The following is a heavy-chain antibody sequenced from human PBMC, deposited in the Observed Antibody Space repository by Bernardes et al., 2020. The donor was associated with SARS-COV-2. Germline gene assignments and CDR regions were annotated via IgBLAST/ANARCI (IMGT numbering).Heavy chain of an antibody. D-gene: IGHD4-17*01. V-gene: IGHV1-8*01. CDR2: MNPNNGNT. Sequence: ASVKVSCKASGYTFTSYDINWVRQATGQGLEWMGWMNPNNGNTGYAQKFQGRVTMTRNTSISTDYMELSSLRSEDTTVYYCARGRGRVTTRWFEPWGQGTLVNVSA. CDR1: GYTFTSYD. J-gene: IGHJ5*02. CDR3: ARGRGRVTTRWFEP.